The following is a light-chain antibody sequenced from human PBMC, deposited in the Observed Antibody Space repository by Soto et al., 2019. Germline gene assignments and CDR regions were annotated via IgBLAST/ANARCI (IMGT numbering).Light chain of an antibody. Sequence: DIQMTPSPSTLSASVGERVTITCRASQSVSNWLAWYQQKPGKAPKLLIYDVSSLESGVPSRFSGSGSGTDFILTISSLQPDDFATYYCQQYDSSSWTFDQGTKVEMK. V-gene: IGKV1-5*01. CDR2: DVS. CDR1: QSVSNW. J-gene: IGKJ1*01. CDR3: QQYDSSSWT.